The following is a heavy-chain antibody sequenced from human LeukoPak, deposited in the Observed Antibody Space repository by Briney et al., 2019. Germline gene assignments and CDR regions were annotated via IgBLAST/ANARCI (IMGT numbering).Heavy chain of an antibody. CDR2: ISAYNGNT. CDR1: GYTFTSYG. D-gene: IGHD3-10*01. V-gene: IGHV1-18*01. Sequence: ASVKVSCKASGYTFTSYGISWVRQAPGQGLEWMGWISAYNGNTNYAQKLQGRVTMTTDTSTSTAYVELRSLRSDDTAVYYCARDPYYYGSGSYFGYWGQGTLVTVSS. CDR3: ARDPYYYGSGSYFGY. J-gene: IGHJ4*02.